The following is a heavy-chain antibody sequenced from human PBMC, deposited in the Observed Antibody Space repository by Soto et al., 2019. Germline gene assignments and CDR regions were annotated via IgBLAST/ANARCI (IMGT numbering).Heavy chain of an antibody. D-gene: IGHD3-3*01. CDR1: GFTFSNYA. Sequence: EVQLLESGGGLVQPGGSLRLSCAAAGFTFSNYALTWVRQSPGKGLEWVSTFSGSGGSTYYADSVRGRFTTSRENSKIFRFLQMHSLRVADTGISYSARDWTVDMCACLDVWGPGTTVSVSS. J-gene: IGHJ6*02. CDR3: ARDWTVDMCACLDV. CDR2: FSGSGGST. V-gene: IGHV3-23*01.